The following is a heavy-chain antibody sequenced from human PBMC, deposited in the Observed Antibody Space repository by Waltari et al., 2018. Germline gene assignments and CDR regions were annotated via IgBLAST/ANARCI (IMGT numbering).Heavy chain of an antibody. CDR3: ARVARDAFDI. V-gene: IGHV3-48*01. Sequence: EVQLVESGGGLVQPGGSLRLSCAASGFTFSSYNMNWVRQAPGKGLEWVSYISSITSIIHNADSVKGRFTISRDNAKNSLSLQMNSLRAEDTAVYFCARVARDAFDIWGQGTMVTVSS. J-gene: IGHJ3*02. CDR1: GFTFSSYN. CDR2: ISSITSII.